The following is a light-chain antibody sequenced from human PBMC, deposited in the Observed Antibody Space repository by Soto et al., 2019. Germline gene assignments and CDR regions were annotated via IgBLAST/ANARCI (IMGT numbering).Light chain of an antibody. J-gene: IGLJ2*01. CDR3: AAWDDSLNGPVV. V-gene: IGLV1-44*01. CDR2: TIN. Sequence: QSALTQPPSASGTPGQRVTISCSGSSSNIGSNTVNWYQHLPGTAPKLLIYTINQRPSGVPDRFSGSKSGTSASLAISGLQSEDEADYYCAAWDDSLNGPVVFGGGTQLTVL. CDR1: SSNIGSNT.